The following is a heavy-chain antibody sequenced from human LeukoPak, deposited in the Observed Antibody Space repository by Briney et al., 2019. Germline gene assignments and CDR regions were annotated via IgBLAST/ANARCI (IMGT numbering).Heavy chain of an antibody. CDR3: ARSQGYYDSSGYYIR. V-gene: IGHV3-48*03. J-gene: IGHJ4*02. CDR2: ISSSGSTI. Sequence: PGGSLRLSCAASGFAFSSYEMNWVRQAPGEGLEWVSYISSSGSTIYYADSVKGRFTISRDNAKNSLYLQMNSLRAEDTAVYYCARSQGYYDSSGYYIRWGQGTLVTVSS. D-gene: IGHD3-22*01. CDR1: GFAFSSYE.